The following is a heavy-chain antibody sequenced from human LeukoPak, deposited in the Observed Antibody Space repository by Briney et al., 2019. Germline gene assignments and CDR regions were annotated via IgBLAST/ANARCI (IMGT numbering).Heavy chain of an antibody. J-gene: IGHJ1*01. CDR1: GYTFTAYY. Sequence: ASVKVSCKPPGYTFTAYYIHWVRQAPGQGLEWMGWINPNSGDTNYAQKFQGRVIMTWDTSISTAYMELSRLKSDDTAVFYCARVAIMVRGVNLFHQWGQGTLVTVSS. D-gene: IGHD3-10*01. CDR2: INPNSGDT. CDR3: ARVAIMVRGVNLFHQ. V-gene: IGHV1-2*02.